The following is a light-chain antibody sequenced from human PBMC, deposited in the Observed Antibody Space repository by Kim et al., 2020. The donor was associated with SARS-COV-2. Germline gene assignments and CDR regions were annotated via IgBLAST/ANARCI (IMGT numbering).Light chain of an antibody. CDR2: VAS. V-gene: IGKV1-9*01. Sequence: DTQLTQSPSFLSASVGDIVTITCRASQGISRYLAWYLQKPGRAPKLLISVASTLQSGVPSRFSGSGSGTEFTLTISSLQPEDVGTYYCQQLNSYPLTFGGGTKVDIK. CDR3: QQLNSYPLT. CDR1: QGISRY. J-gene: IGKJ4*01.